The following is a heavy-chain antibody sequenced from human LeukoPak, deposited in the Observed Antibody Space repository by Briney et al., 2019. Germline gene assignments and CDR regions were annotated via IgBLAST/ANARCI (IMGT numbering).Heavy chain of an antibody. CDR1: GYSFSIFG. CDR3: ARDEETPTYPNWIDT. J-gene: IGHJ5*02. CDR2: ISPYTQNT. D-gene: IGHD1-1*01. Sequence: ASVKVSCKASGYSFSIFGISWLRQAPGQGLEWMGWISPYTQNTNFAQKFQGRVTLTADVSTSIAYMEVRSLRSDDTAVYYCARDEETPTYPNWIDTWGQGTLVTVSS. V-gene: IGHV1-18*01.